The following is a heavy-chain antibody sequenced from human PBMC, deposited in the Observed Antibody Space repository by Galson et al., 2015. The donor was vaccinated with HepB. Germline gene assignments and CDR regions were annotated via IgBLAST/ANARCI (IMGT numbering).Heavy chain of an antibody. D-gene: IGHD4-17*01. V-gene: IGHV3-74*01. CDR2: INSDGSST. J-gene: IGHJ2*01. CDR3: ARDDHFNDYGDYAYWYFDL. Sequence: SLRLSCAASGFTFSSYWMHWVRQAPGKGLVWVSRINSDGSSTSYADSVKGRFTISRDNAKNTLYLQMNSLRAEDTAVYYCARDDHFNDYGDYAYWYFDLWGRGTLVTVSS. CDR1: GFTFSSYW.